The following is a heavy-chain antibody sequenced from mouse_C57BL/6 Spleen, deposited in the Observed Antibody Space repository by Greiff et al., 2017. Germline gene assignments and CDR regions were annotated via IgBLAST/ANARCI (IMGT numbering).Heavy chain of an antibody. J-gene: IGHJ2*01. CDR3: ARVYDGSRDY. V-gene: IGHV3-6*01. CDR1: GYSITSGYY. CDR2: ISYDGSN. D-gene: IGHD2-3*01. Sequence: VQLKESGPGLVKPSQSLSLTCSVTGYSITSGYYWNWIRQFPGNKLEWMGYISYDGSNNYNPSLKNRISITRDTSKNQFFLKLNSVTTEDTATYYCARVYDGSRDYWGQGTTLTVSS.